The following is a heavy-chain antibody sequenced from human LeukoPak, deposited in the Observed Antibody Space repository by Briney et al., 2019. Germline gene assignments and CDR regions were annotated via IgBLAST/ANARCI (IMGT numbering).Heavy chain of an antibody. Sequence: GGSLRLSCAASGFTFSSYAMHWVRRAPGKGLEWVAVISYDGSNKYYADSVKGRFTISRDNSKNTLYLQMNSLRAEDTAVYYCARNPSRVGIDYWGQGTLVTVSS. J-gene: IGHJ4*02. CDR1: GFTFSSYA. CDR2: ISYDGSNK. CDR3: ARNPSRVGIDY. V-gene: IGHV3-30*04. D-gene: IGHD1-26*01.